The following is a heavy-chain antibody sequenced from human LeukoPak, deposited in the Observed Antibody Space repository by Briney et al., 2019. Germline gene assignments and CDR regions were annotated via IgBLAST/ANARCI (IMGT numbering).Heavy chain of an antibody. V-gene: IGHV3-21*01. D-gene: IGHD3-10*01. Sequence: GGSLSLSCAASGSTFSSFTMNWVRQAPGKGLEWASSISPTGISTRHADSVKGRFTISRDNAKNSVHLQMTNLRVDDTAVYYCGRDYLGESGAGGPWGQGILVTVSS. CDR1: GSTFSSFT. CDR2: ISPTGIST. CDR3: GRDYLGESGAGGP. J-gene: IGHJ5*02.